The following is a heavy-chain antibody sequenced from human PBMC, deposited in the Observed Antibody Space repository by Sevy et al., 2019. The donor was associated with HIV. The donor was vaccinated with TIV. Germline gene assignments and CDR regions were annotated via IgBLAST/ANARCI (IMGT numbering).Heavy chain of an antibody. CDR3: ARDLRVPAAPYAFDI. D-gene: IGHD2-2*01. Sequence: ASVKVSCKASGYTFTGYYMHWVRQAPGQGFEWMGWINPNSGGTNYAQKFQGRVTMTRDTSISTAYMELSRLRSDDTAVYYCARDLRVPAAPYAFDIWGQGTMVTVSS. CDR1: GYTFTGYY. CDR2: INPNSGGT. J-gene: IGHJ3*02. V-gene: IGHV1-2*02.